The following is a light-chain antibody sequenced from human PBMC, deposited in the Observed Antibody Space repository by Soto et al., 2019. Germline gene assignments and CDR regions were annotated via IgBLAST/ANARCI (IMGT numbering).Light chain of an antibody. Sequence: IHMTHSPSSMYEYVVERVTISCRASHGIRSSLACFQQKPETAPKSLIYDSSSLHSGVPSRLSAAGSGTEFTLTINSLPTEDFATYYCNQYQAYPITFGKGPLLEIK. V-gene: IGKV1D-16*01. CDR1: HGIRSS. J-gene: IGKJ5*01. CDR2: DSS. CDR3: NQYQAYPIT.